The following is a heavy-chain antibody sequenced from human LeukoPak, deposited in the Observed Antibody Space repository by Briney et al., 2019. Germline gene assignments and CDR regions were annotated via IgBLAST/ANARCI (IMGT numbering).Heavy chain of an antibody. Sequence: SQTLSLTCTVSGGSISSGDYYWSWIRQPPGKGLEWIGYIYYSGSTYYNPSLKSRVTISVDTSKNQFSLKLSSVTAADTAVYYCARASYYYDSSGYYKDRDYFDYWGQGTLVTVSS. CDR3: ARASYYYDSSGYYKDRDYFDY. CDR1: GGSISSGDYY. D-gene: IGHD3-22*01. J-gene: IGHJ4*02. V-gene: IGHV4-30-4*01. CDR2: IYYSGST.